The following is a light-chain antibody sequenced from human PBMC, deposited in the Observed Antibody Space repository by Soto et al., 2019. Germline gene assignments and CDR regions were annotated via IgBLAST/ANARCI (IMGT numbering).Light chain of an antibody. CDR3: AAWDDSVTGRYV. V-gene: IGLV1-44*01. Sequence: QSVLTQPPSASGTPGQRVTISCSGSSSNIGSNSVNWYQQFPGKAPKLLIYFNDQRPSGVPDRFSGSKSGTSASLAITGLQSEDEADYYCAAWDDSVTGRYVFGTGTKLTVL. J-gene: IGLJ1*01. CDR1: SSNIGSNS. CDR2: FND.